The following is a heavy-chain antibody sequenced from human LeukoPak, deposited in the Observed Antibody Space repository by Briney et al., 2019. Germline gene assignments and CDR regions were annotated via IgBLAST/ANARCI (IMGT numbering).Heavy chain of an antibody. Sequence: SVKVSCKASGGTFSSYAISWVRQAPGQGLEWMGGIIPIFGTANYAQKFQGRVTITTDESTSTAYMELSSLRSEDTAVYYCATMLYCSGGSCYQPGDYYYYMDVWGKGTTVTVSS. CDR3: ATMLYCSGGSCYQPGDYYYYMDV. V-gene: IGHV1-69*05. J-gene: IGHJ6*03. D-gene: IGHD2-15*01. CDR2: IIPIFGTA. CDR1: GGTFSSYA.